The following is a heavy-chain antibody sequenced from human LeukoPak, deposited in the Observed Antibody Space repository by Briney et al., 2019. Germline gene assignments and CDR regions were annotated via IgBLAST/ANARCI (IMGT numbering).Heavy chain of an antibody. J-gene: IGHJ6*02. V-gene: IGHV5-51*01. CDR3: AAPREDSGDYYYYGMAV. D-gene: IGHD4-17*01. Sequence: GESLKISCRGSGYSFTSYWIGWVRQMPGKGLGWMVIIYPGESDTRYSPSFQGQVTISADKSISTAYLQWSSLKASDTAMYSCAAPREDSGDYYYYGMAVWGQGTTVTVSS. CDR1: GYSFTSYW. CDR2: IYPGESDT.